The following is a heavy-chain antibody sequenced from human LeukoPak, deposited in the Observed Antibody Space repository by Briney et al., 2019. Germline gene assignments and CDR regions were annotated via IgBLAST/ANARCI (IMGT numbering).Heavy chain of an antibody. D-gene: IGHD1-1*01. CDR1: GYTFTSYG. J-gene: IGHJ3*02. V-gene: IGHV1-18*01. Sequence: VASVKVSCKASGYTFTSYGISWVRQAPGQGLEWMGWISAYNGNTNYAQKLQGRVTMTTDTSTSTAYMELRSLRSDDTAVYYCVRAERSPDDAFDIWGQGTMVTVSS. CDR2: ISAYNGNT. CDR3: VRAERSPDDAFDI.